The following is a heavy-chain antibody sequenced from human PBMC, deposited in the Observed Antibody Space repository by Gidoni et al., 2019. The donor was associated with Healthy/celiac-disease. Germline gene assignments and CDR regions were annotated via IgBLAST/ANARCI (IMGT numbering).Heavy chain of an antibody. V-gene: IGHV4-4*07. CDR2: IYTSGST. CDR1: GGSISSYY. J-gene: IGHJ6*02. D-gene: IGHD2-15*01. CDR3: AREGFRGMNCSGGSCLYYYYYGMDV. Sequence: QVQLQESGPGLVKPSETLSLTCTVSGGSISSYYWSWIRQPAGKGLEWIGRIYTSGSTNYNPSLKSRVTMSVDTSKNQFSLKLSSVTAADTAVYYCAREGFRGMNCSGGSCLYYYYYGMDVWGQGTTVTVSS.